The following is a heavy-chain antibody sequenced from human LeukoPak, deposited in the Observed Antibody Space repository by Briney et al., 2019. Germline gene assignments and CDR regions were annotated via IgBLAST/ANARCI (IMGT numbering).Heavy chain of an antibody. V-gene: IGHV1-46*01. D-gene: IGHD5-18*01. CDR1: GYTFTSYG. CDR3: AREGYSYGIAKDY. CDR2: INPSGGST. Sequence: ASVKVSCKASGYTFTSYGISWVRQAPGQGLEWMGIINPSGGSTSYAQKFQGRVTMTRDMSTSTVYMELSSLRSEDTAVYYCAREGYSYGIAKDYWGQGTLVTVSS. J-gene: IGHJ4*02.